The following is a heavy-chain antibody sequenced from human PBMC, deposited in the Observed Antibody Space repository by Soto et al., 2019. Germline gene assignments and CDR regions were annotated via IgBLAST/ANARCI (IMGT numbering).Heavy chain of an antibody. Sequence: GGSLRLSCAASGFTVSSNYMSWVRQVPGKGLEWVSVIYSGGSTYYADSVKGRFTISRDNSKNTLYLQMNSLRAEDTAVYYCARGSGTAMVIDYWGQGTLVTVSS. CDR3: ARGSGTAMVIDY. V-gene: IGHV3-53*01. J-gene: IGHJ4*02. CDR2: IYSGGST. D-gene: IGHD5-18*01. CDR1: GFTVSSNY.